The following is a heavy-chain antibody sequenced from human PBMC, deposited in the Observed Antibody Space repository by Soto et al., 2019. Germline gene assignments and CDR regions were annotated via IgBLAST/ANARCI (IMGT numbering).Heavy chain of an antibody. CDR3: AKDRSPLSGYSSGWSLDY. CDR1: GFTFSSYA. J-gene: IGHJ4*02. D-gene: IGHD6-19*01. V-gene: IGHV3-23*01. Sequence: PGGSLRLSCAASGFTFSSYAMSWVRQAPGKGLEWVSAISGSGGSTYYADSVKGRFTISRDNSKNTLYLQMNSLRAEDTAVYYCAKDRSPLSGYSSGWSLDYWGQGTLVTVSS. CDR2: ISGSGGST.